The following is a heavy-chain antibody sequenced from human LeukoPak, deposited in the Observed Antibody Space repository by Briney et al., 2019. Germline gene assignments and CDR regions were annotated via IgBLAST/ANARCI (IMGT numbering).Heavy chain of an antibody. V-gene: IGHV4-39*07. CDR2: IYDSGST. CDR3: ARRVYYYYGMDV. CDR1: GDSINSNNYY. J-gene: IGHJ6*02. Sequence: SETLSLTCTVSGDSINSNNYYWGWIRQPPGKGLEWIGSIYDSGSTYYNPSLKSRVTISADTSKGQFSLKLRSVTAADTAVYYCARRVYYYYGMDVWGQGTTVTVSS.